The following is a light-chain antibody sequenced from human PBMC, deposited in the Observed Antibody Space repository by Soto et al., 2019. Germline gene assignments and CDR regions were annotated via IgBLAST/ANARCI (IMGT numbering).Light chain of an antibody. CDR1: QSVSSSY. V-gene: IGKV3-20*01. Sequence: EIVLTQSPGALSWSPGERATLSCGAIQSVSSSYLAWYQQKPGQAPRLLIYGASSRATGVPDRFSGSGSGTDFTLTISRLEPEDFAVYYCQLYGSSPPYIFGPGTKVDI. CDR3: QLYGSSPPYI. CDR2: GAS. J-gene: IGKJ2*01.